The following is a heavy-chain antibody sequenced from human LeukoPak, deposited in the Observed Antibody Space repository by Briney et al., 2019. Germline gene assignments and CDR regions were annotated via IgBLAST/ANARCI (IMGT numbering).Heavy chain of an antibody. J-gene: IGHJ4*02. Sequence: GRSLRLSCAASGFTFSSYGMHWVRQAPGKGLEWVAVIWYDGSNKYYADSVKGRFTISRDNSKNTLYLQMNSLRAEDTAVYYCARDETDNYDSSGYYFGYWGQGTLVTVSS. CDR2: IWYDGSNK. D-gene: IGHD3-22*01. CDR1: GFTFSSYG. CDR3: ARDETDNYDSSGYYFGY. V-gene: IGHV3-33*01.